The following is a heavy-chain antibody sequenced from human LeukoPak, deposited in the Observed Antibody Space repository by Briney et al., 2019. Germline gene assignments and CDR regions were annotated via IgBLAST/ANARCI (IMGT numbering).Heavy chain of an antibody. J-gene: IGHJ4*02. Sequence: GGSLRLSCAASGFTFSSYGMHWVRQAPGKGLEWVAVIWYDGSNKYYADSVKGRFTISRDNSKNTLYLQMNSLRAEDTAVYYCARDSTRVHYFDYWGQGTLVTVSS. V-gene: IGHV3-33*01. D-gene: IGHD2-2*01. CDR1: GFTFSSYG. CDR3: ARDSTRVHYFDY. CDR2: IWYDGSNK.